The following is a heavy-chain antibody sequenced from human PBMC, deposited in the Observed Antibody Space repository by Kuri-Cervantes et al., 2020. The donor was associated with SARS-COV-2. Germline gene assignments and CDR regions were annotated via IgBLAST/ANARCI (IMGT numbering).Heavy chain of an antibody. J-gene: IGHJ1*01. V-gene: IGHV3-7*03. CDR1: GFTFSSYW. Sequence: GESLKTSCAASGFTFSSYWMSWVRQAPGKGLEWVANIKQDGSEKYYVDSVKGRFTISRDNAKNSLYLQMNSLRAEDTAVYYCAKSSTITIFGAVIIPEYFQHWGQGTLVTVSS. CDR2: IKQDGSEK. D-gene: IGHD3-3*01. CDR3: AKSSTITIFGAVIIPEYFQH.